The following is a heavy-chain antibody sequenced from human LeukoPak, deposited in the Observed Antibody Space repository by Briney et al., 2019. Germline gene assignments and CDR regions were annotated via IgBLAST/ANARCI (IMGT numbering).Heavy chain of an antibody. Sequence: GGSLRLSCAASGFTFISYAMSWVRQAPGKGLEWVSAISGSGGSTYYADSVKGRFTISIDNSKNTLYLQMNSLRAEDTAVYYCAKEVYDYVWGGPGFDYWGQGTLVTVSS. J-gene: IGHJ4*02. V-gene: IGHV3-23*01. CDR2: ISGSGGST. CDR1: GFTFISYA. D-gene: IGHD3-16*01. CDR3: AKEVYDYVWGGPGFDY.